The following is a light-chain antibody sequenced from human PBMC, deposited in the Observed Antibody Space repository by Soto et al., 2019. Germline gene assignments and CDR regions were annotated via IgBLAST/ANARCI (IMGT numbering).Light chain of an antibody. CDR3: QQGYSNPWT. CDR1: QSVNTY. CDR2: AAS. V-gene: IGKV1-39*01. J-gene: IGKJ1*01. Sequence: DIQMTQSPSSLSASVGDRVTITCRASQSVNTYLPWYQQKAGQAPKLLIYAASNLQSGVPARFSGRGSGTDFTLTVESLQPEDFATYYCQQGYSNPWTFGQGTKVDIK.